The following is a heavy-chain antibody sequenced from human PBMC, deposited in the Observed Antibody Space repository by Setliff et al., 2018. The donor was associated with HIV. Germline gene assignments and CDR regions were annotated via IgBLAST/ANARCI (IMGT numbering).Heavy chain of an antibody. CDR2: ISAYNGNT. Sequence: ASVKVSCKASGYTFTSYGISWVRQAPGQGLERMGWISAYNGNTNYAQKLQGRVTMTTDTSTSTAYMELRSLRSDDTAVYYCASATRVTDDAFDIWGQGTMVTVS. J-gene: IGHJ3*02. D-gene: IGHD2-21*02. V-gene: IGHV1-18*01. CDR3: ASATRVTDDAFDI. CDR1: GYTFTSYG.